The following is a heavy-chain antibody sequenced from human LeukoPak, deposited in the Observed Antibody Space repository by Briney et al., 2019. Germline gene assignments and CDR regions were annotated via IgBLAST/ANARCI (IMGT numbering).Heavy chain of an antibody. CDR2: INSEGRDT. V-gene: IGHV3-74*01. CDR3: AARLGSDTIFGVVIIPAEFPFDY. J-gene: IGHJ4*02. D-gene: IGHD3-3*01. Sequence: GGSLRPSCAASGFTFSSYWMHWVRQPPGKGLVWVSQINSEGRDTSYADSVKGRFTISRDNAKNTLYLQLNSLRAEDTAVYYCAARLGSDTIFGVVIIPAEFPFDYWGQGTLVTVSS. CDR1: GFTFSSYW.